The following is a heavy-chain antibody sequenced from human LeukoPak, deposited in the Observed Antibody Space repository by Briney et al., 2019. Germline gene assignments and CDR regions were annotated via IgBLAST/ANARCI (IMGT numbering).Heavy chain of an antibody. J-gene: IGHJ5*02. V-gene: IGHV4-4*02. Sequence: SETLSLTCGVSGGSIRSTNWWSWVRQPPGQGLEWIGEISLSGQTNFNPSLKSRVTISVDTSKNQFSLKLSSVTAADTAVYYCARHGDSSGYPWFDPRGQGTLVTVSS. D-gene: IGHD3-22*01. CDR3: ARHGDSSGYPWFDP. CDR2: ISLSGQT. CDR1: GGSIRSTNW.